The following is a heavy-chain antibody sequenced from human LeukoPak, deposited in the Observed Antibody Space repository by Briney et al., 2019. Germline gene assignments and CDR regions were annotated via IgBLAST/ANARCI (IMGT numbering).Heavy chain of an antibody. Sequence: GGSLRRSCAASGFTFSSYAMSWVRQAPGKGLEWVSGISGSGDNTYYADSVKGRFTISRDNSKNTLYVQVNSLGTEDTAAYYCAKGSYYDSSGSFYFDYWGQGTLVTVSS. CDR1: GFTFSSYA. J-gene: IGHJ4*02. V-gene: IGHV3-23*01. D-gene: IGHD3-22*01. CDR2: ISGSGDNT. CDR3: AKGSYYDSSGSFYFDY.